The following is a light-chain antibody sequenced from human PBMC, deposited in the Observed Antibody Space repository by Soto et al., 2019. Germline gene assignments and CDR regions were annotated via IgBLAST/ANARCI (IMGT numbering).Light chain of an antibody. CDR3: QQYGSSPWT. CDR1: QSVSSSY. V-gene: IGKV3-20*01. J-gene: IGKJ1*01. Sequence: EIVLTQSPGTLSLSPGERATLSCRASQSVSSSYLAWYQQKPGQAPRLLIYGASSTATGIPDRFSGSGSVTDFTLTISRLEREDVAVYYCQQYGSSPWTFGQGTKVEIK. CDR2: GAS.